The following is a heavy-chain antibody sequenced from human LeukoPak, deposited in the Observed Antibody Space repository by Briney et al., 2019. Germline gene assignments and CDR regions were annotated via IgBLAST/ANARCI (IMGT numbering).Heavy chain of an antibody. J-gene: IGHJ4*02. CDR2: IRYDGSNK. V-gene: IGHV3-30*02. CDR1: GFTFSSYG. CDR3: AKDPQDYDFWSGYVDY. Sequence: GGPLRLSCAASGFTFSSYGMHWVRQAPGKGLEWVAFIRYDGSNKYYADSVKGRFTISRDNSKNTLYLQMNSLRAEDTAVYYCAKDPQDYDFWSGYVDYWGQGTLVTVSS. D-gene: IGHD3-3*01.